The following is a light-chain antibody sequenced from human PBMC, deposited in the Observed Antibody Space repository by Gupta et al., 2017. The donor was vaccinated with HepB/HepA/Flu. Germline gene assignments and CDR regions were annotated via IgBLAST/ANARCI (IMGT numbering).Light chain of an antibody. Sequence: DIQMTQSPSSLSASVGDRVTITCQASQEISNYLNWYQQKPGKAPKLLIYDASKVEKGVPSRFSGSGSGTDFTFTISSRQPEDFANYYCQQKDNLPLTFGQGTQLDIK. CDR1: QEISNY. V-gene: IGKV1-33*01. J-gene: IGKJ5*01. CDR2: DAS. CDR3: QQKDNLPLT.